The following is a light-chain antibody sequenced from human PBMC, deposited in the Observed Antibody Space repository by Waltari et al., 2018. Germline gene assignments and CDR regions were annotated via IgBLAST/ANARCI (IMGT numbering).Light chain of an antibody. Sequence: AIRITQSPSSLSASTGDRVTITCRASQGISSYLAWYQQKPGKAPKLLIYAASTLQSGVPSRFSGSGSGTDFTLTISCLQSEDFATYYCQQYYSYLLTFGGGTKEEIK. CDR1: QGISSY. CDR3: QQYYSYLLT. CDR2: AAS. V-gene: IGKV1-8*01. J-gene: IGKJ4*01.